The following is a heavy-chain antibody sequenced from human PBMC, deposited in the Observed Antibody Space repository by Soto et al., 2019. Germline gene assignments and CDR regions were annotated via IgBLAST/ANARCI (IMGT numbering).Heavy chain of an antibody. J-gene: IGHJ3*02. D-gene: IGHD3-22*01. CDR1: GGSISTDC. CDR3: ARVSGNDAFDI. CDR2: VFNSGST. V-gene: IGHV4-59*01. Sequence: SETLSLSCGGSGGSISTDCWSWIRQPPWRGLEWIGYVFNSGSTNYSPSLKSRVTISVDASKKQFSLTLSSVTAADTALYYCARVSGNDAFDIWGQGTMVTVSS.